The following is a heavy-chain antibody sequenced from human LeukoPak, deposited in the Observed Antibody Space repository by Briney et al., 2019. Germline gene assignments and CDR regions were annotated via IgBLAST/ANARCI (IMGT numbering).Heavy chain of an antibody. CDR3: TSPVIQFDY. Sequence: GGSLRLSCAASGFTFSGSAMHWVRQASGKGLEWVGRIRGKANSYATAYAASVKGRFTISRDDSKNAAYLQMNSLKTEDTAVYYCTSPVIQFDYWGQGTLVTVSS. CDR1: GFTFSGSA. J-gene: IGHJ4*02. CDR2: IRGKANSYAT. D-gene: IGHD3-10*01. V-gene: IGHV3-73*01.